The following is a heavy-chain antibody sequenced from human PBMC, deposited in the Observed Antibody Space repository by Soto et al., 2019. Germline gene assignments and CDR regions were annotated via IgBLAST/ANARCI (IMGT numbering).Heavy chain of an antibody. D-gene: IGHD2-15*01. CDR3: AREEVVAANAYDY. CDR2: IYYSGST. CDR1: GGSISSGDYY. V-gene: IGHV4-30-4*01. J-gene: IGHJ4*01. Sequence: SETLSLTCTVSGGSISSGDYYWSWIRQPPGKGLEWIGYIYYSGSTYYNPSLKSRVTISVDTSKNQFSLKLSSVTAADTAVYYCAREEVVAANAYDYWGQGNLVTVSS.